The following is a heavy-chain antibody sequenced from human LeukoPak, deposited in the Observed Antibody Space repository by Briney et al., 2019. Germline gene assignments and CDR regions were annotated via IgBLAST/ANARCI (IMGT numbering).Heavy chain of an antibody. Sequence: GASVKVSCKASGYTFTSYAMHWVRQAPGQRLEWMGWINAGNGNTKYSQKFQGRVTITRDTSASTAYMELSSLRSEDTAVYYCARVASQQLALDYWGQGTLVTVSS. J-gene: IGHJ4*02. V-gene: IGHV1-3*01. CDR1: GYTFTSYA. CDR2: INAGNGNT. CDR3: ARVASQQLALDY. D-gene: IGHD6-6*01.